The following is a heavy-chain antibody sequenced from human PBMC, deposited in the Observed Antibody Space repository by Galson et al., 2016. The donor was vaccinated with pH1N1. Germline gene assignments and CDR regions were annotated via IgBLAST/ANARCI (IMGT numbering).Heavy chain of an antibody. V-gene: IGHV1-18*01. CDR3: AKGTLPGYYDY. CDR2: ISGYNGNT. CDR1: GYMFSTYG. J-gene: IGHJ4*02. D-gene: IGHD3-22*01. Sequence: SVKVSCKASGYMFSTYGINWVRKAPGQGPEWMGRISGYNGNTIYAQKFQARISMTIDKSTSTDYMDLRSLRFYDTAVYYCAKGTLPGYYDYWGQGTLVTVSS.